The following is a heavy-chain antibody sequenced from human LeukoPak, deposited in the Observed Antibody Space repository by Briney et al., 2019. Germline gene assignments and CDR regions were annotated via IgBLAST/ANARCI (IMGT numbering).Heavy chain of an antibody. V-gene: IGHV1-18*01. D-gene: IGHD3-10*01. CDR2: ISAYNGNT. CDR3: ARGDGYGSGSYYNVQDY. J-gene: IGHJ4*02. Sequence: ASVKVSCKASGYTFTSYGISWVRQAPGQGLEWMGWISAYNGNTNYAQKLQGRVTMTTDTSTSTAYMELRSLRSDDTAVYYCARGDGYGSGSYYNVQDYWGQGTLVTVSS. CDR1: GYTFTSYG.